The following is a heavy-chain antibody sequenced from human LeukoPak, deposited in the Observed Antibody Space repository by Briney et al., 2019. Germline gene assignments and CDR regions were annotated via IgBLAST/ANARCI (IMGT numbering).Heavy chain of an antibody. D-gene: IGHD2-2*02. Sequence: SQTLSLTCTVSGGSISSGGYYWSWIRQHPGKGLEWIGYIYYSGSTYYNPSLKSRVTISVDTSKNQFSLKLSSVTAAVTAVYYCARVVVVPAAILRAFDIWGQGTMVTVSS. CDR2: IYYSGST. CDR3: ARVVVVPAAILRAFDI. V-gene: IGHV4-31*03. CDR1: GGSISSGGYY. J-gene: IGHJ3*02.